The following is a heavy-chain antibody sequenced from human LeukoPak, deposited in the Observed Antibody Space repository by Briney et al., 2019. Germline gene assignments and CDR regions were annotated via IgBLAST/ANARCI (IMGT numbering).Heavy chain of an antibody. D-gene: IGHD3-16*01. CDR3: ARGAIARYYYYGMDV. Sequence: GASVKVSCKASGYTFTNHYISWVRQAPGKGLEWMGRISAYNGNRNYAQKMQGRVTMTTDTSTSTAYMELRSLESDDTAVYYCARGAIARYYYYGMDVWGQGTTVTVSS. J-gene: IGHJ6*02. CDR1: GYTFTNHY. V-gene: IGHV1-18*01. CDR2: ISAYNGNR.